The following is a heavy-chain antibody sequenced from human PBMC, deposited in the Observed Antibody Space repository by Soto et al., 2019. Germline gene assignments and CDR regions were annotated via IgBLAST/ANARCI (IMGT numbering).Heavy chain of an antibody. J-gene: IGHJ4*02. CDR2: INHSGST. D-gene: IGHD3-10*01. V-gene: IGHV4-34*01. CDR3: ARERITMVRGVIMPDY. Sequence: QVQLQQWGAGLLKPSEALSLTCAVYGGSFSGYYWSWIRQPPGKGLEWIGEINHSGSTNYNPSLKSRVTISVDTSKNQFSLKLSSVTAADTAVYYCARERITMVRGVIMPDYWGQGTLVTVSS. CDR1: GGSFSGYY.